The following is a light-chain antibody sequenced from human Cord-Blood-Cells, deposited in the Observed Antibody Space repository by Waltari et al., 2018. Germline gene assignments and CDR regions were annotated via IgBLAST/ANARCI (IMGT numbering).Light chain of an antibody. CDR1: QSLLHSNGYNY. J-gene: IGKJ3*01. V-gene: IGKV2-28*01. CDR2: LGS. CDR3: MQALQTPLT. Sequence: DIVMPQSTLSLPVTPGEPASISCRSSQSLLHSNGYNYLDWYLQKPGQSPQLLIYLGSNRASGVPDRFSGSGSGTDFTLKISRVEAEDVGVYYCMQALQTPLTFGPGTKVDIK.